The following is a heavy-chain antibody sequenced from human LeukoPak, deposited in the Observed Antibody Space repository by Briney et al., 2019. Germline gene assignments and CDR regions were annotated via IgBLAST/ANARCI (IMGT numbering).Heavy chain of an antibody. V-gene: IGHV1-69*13. CDR1: GSTFSSYA. D-gene: IGHD3-16*01. CDR2: IIPFFGTA. Sequence: GASVKVSCKASGSTFSSYAISWVRQAPGQGLEWMGGIIPFFGTANYAQKFQDRVTITADASSSTAYMELSSLRSEDTAVYYCASEGRPYYSTSGSHVYMAYSYIDVWGKGTTVIVSS. CDR3: ASEGRPYYSTSGSHVYMAYSYIDV. J-gene: IGHJ6*03.